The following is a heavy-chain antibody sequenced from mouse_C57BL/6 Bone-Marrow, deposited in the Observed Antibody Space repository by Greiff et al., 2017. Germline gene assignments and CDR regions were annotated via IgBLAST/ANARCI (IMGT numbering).Heavy chain of an antibody. D-gene: IGHD1-1*01. CDR1: GYTFTSYW. V-gene: IGHV1-74*01. CDR2: IHPSDSDT. J-gene: IGHJ4*01. Sequence: QVQLQQPGAELVKPGASVKVSCKASGYTFTSYWMHWVKQRPGQGLEWIGRIHPSDSDTNYNQKFKGKATLTVDKSSSTAYMQLSSLASEDSAVYYCAIGITTVASYYAMDYWGQGTSVTVSS. CDR3: AIGITTVASYYAMDY.